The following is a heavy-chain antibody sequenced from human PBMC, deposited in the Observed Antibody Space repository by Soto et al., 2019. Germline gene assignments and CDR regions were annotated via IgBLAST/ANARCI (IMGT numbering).Heavy chain of an antibody. CDR3: ARSTMRFLEWWGFDY. CDR1: GGFISSFY. Sequence: SETLSLTCTVSGGFISSFYWSWIRQPPGKGLEWIGYIHYSGSTKYNPFLKSRVTMSVDTSKNQFSLKMSSVTAADTAVYYCARSTMRFLEWWGFDYWGQGTLVTVSS. J-gene: IGHJ4*02. CDR2: IHYSGST. D-gene: IGHD3-3*01. V-gene: IGHV4-59*01.